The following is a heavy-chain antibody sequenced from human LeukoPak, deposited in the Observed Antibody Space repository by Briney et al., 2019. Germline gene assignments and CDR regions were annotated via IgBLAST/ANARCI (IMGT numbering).Heavy chain of an antibody. J-gene: IGHJ4*02. V-gene: IGHV3-15*01. Sequence: PGGSLRLSCAASGFTFSGSAMHWVRQASGKGLEWVGRIRSKADGGTTDHAAPVKGRFTISRDDSKNTLYLQMNSLKTEDTAVYYCTTERELLWFPLDYWGQGTLATVSS. D-gene: IGHD3-10*01. CDR3: TTERELLWFPLDY. CDR1: GFTFSGSA. CDR2: IRSKADGGTT.